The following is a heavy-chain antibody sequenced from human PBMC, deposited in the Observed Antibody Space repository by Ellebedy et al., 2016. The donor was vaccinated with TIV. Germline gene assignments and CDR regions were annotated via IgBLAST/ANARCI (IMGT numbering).Heavy chain of an antibody. D-gene: IGHD3-10*01. Sequence: GESLKISCAASGFTFSNYWMHWVRQAPGKELVWVSRINIDGSSTNYADSVRGRFTISRDNAKNTLYLQMNSLRAEDTAVYYCARYGSGTYWRYYGMDVWGQGTTVTVSS. V-gene: IGHV3-74*01. CDR1: GFTFSNYW. CDR3: ARYGSGTYWRYYGMDV. CDR2: INIDGSST. J-gene: IGHJ6*02.